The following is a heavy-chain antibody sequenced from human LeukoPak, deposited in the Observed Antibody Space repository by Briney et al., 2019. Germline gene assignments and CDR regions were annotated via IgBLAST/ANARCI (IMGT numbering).Heavy chain of an antibody. Sequence: ASVKVSCKASGYTFTSYGISWVRQAPGQGLEWMGWISAYNGNTNYAQKLQGRVTMTTDTSTSTAYMELRSLRPDDTAVYYCAREGRYFDWLLPIDYWGQGTLVTVSS. CDR2: ISAYNGNT. CDR3: AREGRYFDWLLPIDY. CDR1: GYTFTSYG. J-gene: IGHJ4*02. V-gene: IGHV1-18*01. D-gene: IGHD3-9*01.